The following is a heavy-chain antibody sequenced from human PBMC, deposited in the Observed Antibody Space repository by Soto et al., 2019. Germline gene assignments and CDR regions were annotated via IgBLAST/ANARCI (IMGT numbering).Heavy chain of an antibody. Sequence: EVQLVESGGGLVQPGGSLRLSCAASGFTFSNYWMHWVRQAPGKGLVWVSRIKNDGSSTTYADSVKGRFTISRDNAKNTLYLQMNSLRAEDTAVYYCSRDGDSSAWGQGTLVTVSS. CDR1: GFTFSNYW. CDR3: SRDGDSSA. J-gene: IGHJ5*02. D-gene: IGHD6-19*01. V-gene: IGHV3-74*01. CDR2: IKNDGSST.